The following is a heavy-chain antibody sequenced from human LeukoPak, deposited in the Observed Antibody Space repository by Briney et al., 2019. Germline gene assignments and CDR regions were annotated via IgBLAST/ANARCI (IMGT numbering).Heavy chain of an antibody. CDR3: ARVGLASHFDY. V-gene: IGHV4-31*03. CDR1: GGSISSGGYY. CDR2: IYYSGST. D-gene: IGHD6-19*01. J-gene: IGHJ4*02. Sequence: PSQTLSLTRTVSGGSISSGGYYWSWIRQHPGKGLEWIGYIYYSGSTYYNPSLKSRVTISVDTSKNQFSLKLSSVTAADTAVYYCARVGLASHFDYWGQGTLVTVSS.